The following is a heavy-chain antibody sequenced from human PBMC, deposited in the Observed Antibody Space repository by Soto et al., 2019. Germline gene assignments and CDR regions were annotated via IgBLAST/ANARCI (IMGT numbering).Heavy chain of an antibody. Sequence: QVQLVQSGAEVTKPGSSVKVSCKASGGTFSSYAISWLRQAPGQGLEWMGGIIPIFGTANYAQKFQGRVTITADESTSTAYMELSSLRSEDTAVYYCARPYYYDSSGYRFGYFDYWGQGTLVTVSS. CDR3: ARPYYYDSSGYRFGYFDY. CDR1: GGTFSSYA. J-gene: IGHJ4*02. V-gene: IGHV1-69*01. D-gene: IGHD3-22*01. CDR2: IIPIFGTA.